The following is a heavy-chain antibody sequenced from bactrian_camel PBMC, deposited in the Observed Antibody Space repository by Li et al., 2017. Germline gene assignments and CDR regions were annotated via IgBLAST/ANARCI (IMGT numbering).Heavy chain of an antibody. CDR1: GYTLGNNC. CDR2: FHAGSGHT. CDR3: AAARSYCHSRRLLPTTNFNY. J-gene: IGHJ4*01. Sequence: QVQLVESGGGSVQAGGSLRLSCVVSGYTLGNNCMAWFRQIPGAEREGVAFFHAGSGHTDYGDSVRGRFTISQDNAKNTVVLQMDSLKPEDTAMYYCAAARSYCHSRRLLPTTNFNYWGQGTQVTVS. D-gene: IGHD3*01. V-gene: IGHV3S1*01.